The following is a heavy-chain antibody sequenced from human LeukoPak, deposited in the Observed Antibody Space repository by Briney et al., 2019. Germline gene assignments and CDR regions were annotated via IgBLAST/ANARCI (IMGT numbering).Heavy chain of an antibody. D-gene: IGHD2-2*02. Sequence: GGSLRLSCAASGFTFSSYSMNWVRQAPGKGLEWVSYISSSSSTIYYADSVKGRFTISRENAKNSLYLQMNSLRAEDTAVYYCARASPPDIVVVPAAIWYYYYGMDVWGQGTTVTVSS. J-gene: IGHJ6*02. V-gene: IGHV3-48*01. CDR1: GFTFSSYS. CDR2: ISSSSSTI. CDR3: ARASPPDIVVVPAAIWYYYYGMDV.